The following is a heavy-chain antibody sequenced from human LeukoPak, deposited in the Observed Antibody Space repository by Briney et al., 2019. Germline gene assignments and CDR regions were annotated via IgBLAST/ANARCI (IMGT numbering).Heavy chain of an antibody. J-gene: IGHJ4*02. CDR3: ARATTGHFDY. Sequence: ASVKVSCKASGYIFTSHDISWVRQATGQGLERMGWMNPNSGNTGYAQNFQGRVTMTSNTSISTAYMELSSLRSDDTAVYYCARATTGHFDYWGQGPLVSVSS. CDR2: MNPNSGNT. CDR1: GYIFTSHD. V-gene: IGHV1-8*01. D-gene: IGHD4-17*01.